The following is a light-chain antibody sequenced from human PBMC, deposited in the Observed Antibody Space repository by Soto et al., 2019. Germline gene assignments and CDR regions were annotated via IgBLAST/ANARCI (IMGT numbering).Light chain of an antibody. Sequence: DIQMTQSPSSLSAFVGDRVTITCRASQTISNYLNWYQQRPGKAPKLLIYLASSLQSGVPSRFGGSGSGTDFTLTISRLQPEDSATYYCQQSYGPPITFGQGTRLEMK. CDR2: LAS. CDR1: QTISNY. V-gene: IGKV1-39*01. CDR3: QQSYGPPIT. J-gene: IGKJ5*01.